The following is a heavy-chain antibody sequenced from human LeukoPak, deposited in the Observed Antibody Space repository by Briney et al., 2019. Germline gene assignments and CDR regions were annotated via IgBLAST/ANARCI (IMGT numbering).Heavy chain of an antibody. Sequence: TGGSLRLSCAASGFTISSYWMSWVRQAPGKGLEWVANIKQDGSEKYYVDSVKGRFTISRDNADNSIYLQMNSLRVEDTAVYYCARDESTMARTPDYWGQGTLVTVSS. CDR2: IKQDGSEK. V-gene: IGHV3-7*01. J-gene: IGHJ4*02. CDR3: ARDESTMARTPDY. CDR1: GFTISSYW. D-gene: IGHD3-10*01.